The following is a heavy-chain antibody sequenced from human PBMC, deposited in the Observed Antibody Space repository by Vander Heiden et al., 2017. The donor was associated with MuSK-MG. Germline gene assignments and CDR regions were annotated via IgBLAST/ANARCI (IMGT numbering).Heavy chain of an antibody. J-gene: IGHJ4*02. Sequence: EVQLVESGGGLVKPGGSLRLSCAASGFTFSSYSMNWVRQGPGKGLEWVSSISSSSSYIYYADSVKGRFTISRDNAKNSLYLQMNSLRAEDTAVYYCARDPYYGSGSYYIDFDYWGQGTLVTVSS. CDR2: ISSSSSYI. V-gene: IGHV3-21*01. CDR1: GFTFSSYS. D-gene: IGHD3-10*01. CDR3: ARDPYYGSGSYYIDFDY.